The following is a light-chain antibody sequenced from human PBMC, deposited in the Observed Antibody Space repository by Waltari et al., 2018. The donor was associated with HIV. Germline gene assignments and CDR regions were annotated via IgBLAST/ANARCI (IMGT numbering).Light chain of an antibody. V-gene: IGLV1-44*01. CDR2: SNK. J-gene: IGLJ2*01. CDR3: AAWDDSLNGPV. Sequence: QSVLTQPPSASGTPGQRVTISCSGSSSNIGSNTVNWYQQLPGTAPKLLIYSNKQRASGFPDRFSGSKSGTSASLAISGLQSEDEADYYCAAWDDSLNGPVFGGGTKLTVL. CDR1: SSNIGSNT.